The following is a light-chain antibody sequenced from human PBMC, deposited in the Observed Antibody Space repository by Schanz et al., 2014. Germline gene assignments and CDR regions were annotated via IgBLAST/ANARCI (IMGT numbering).Light chain of an antibody. Sequence: IQMTQSPSSLSASLGDSVTITCRSSQYINNYVNWYHHRPGRAPKLISAASTLQSGVPSRFSGSGSGTDFTFSIGSLQVEDFGTYYCQQSYNDPYTFGQGTKLDIK. CDR3: QQSYNDPYT. V-gene: IGKV1-39*01. CDR2: AAS. CDR1: QYINNY. J-gene: IGKJ2*01.